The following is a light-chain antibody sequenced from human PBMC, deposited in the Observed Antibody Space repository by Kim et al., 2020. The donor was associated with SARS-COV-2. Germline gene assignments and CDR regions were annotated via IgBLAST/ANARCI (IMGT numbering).Light chain of an antibody. J-gene: IGKJ2*01. CDR3: QHYLRFPYT. CDR1: QSISTW. V-gene: IGKV1-5*03. CDR2: LAS. Sequence: DIQLTQSPSTLSASVGDRVTITCRASQSISTWLAWYQQKTGKAPKLLVYLASTLESGVPSRFSGSGSGTEFTLTIDSLQPDDFVTYYCQHYLRFPYTFGQGTKLE.